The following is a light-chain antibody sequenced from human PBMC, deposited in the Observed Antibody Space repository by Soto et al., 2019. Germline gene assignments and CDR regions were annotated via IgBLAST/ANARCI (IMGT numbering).Light chain of an antibody. J-gene: IGKJ2*01. Sequence: DIQMTQSPSSLSASVGDRVTITCQASRDISTYLNWYQQKPGKAPKLLIYDASNLETGVPSRFSGRGSGTDFTFTISSLQPEDVATYYCQQFDILPRTFGQGTKLEIK. CDR1: RDISTY. CDR2: DAS. CDR3: QQFDILPRT. V-gene: IGKV1-33*01.